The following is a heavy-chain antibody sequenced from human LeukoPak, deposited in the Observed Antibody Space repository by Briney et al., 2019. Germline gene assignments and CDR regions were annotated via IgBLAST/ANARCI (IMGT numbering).Heavy chain of an antibody. CDR3: AVTYYYDSSGAFDY. CDR2: ISAYNGNT. Sequence: ASVKVSCKASGYTFTSYGISWVRQAPGQGLEWMGWISAYNGNTNYAQKFQGRVTMTRDTSISTAYMELSRLRSDDTAVYYCAVTYYYDSSGAFDYWGQGTLVTVSS. J-gene: IGHJ4*02. V-gene: IGHV1-18*01. CDR1: GYTFTSYG. D-gene: IGHD3-22*01.